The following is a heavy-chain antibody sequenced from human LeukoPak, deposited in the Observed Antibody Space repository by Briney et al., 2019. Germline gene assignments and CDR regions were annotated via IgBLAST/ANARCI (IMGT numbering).Heavy chain of an antibody. CDR1: GYTFTSYA. CDR2: INTNTGNP. Sequence: ASVKASCKASGYTFTSYAMNWVRQAPGQGLEWMGWINTNTGNPTYAQGFTGRFVFSLDTSVSTAYLQISSLKAEDTAVYYCASGYSGYDYYYYYYGMDVWGQGTTVTVSS. D-gene: IGHD5-12*01. V-gene: IGHV7-4-1*02. J-gene: IGHJ6*02. CDR3: ASGYSGYDYYYYYYGMDV.